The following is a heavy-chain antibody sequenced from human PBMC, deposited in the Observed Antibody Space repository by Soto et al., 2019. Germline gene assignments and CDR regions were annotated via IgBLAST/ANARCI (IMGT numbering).Heavy chain of an antibody. V-gene: IGHV4-61*08. CDR2: IYYSGST. CDR3: ARLRIYYDSSRGPVYAFDM. D-gene: IGHD3-22*01. Sequence: PSETLSLTCTVSGGSASSGDYYWSWIRQPPGKGLEWIGYIYYSGSTNYNPSLKSRVTISVDTSKNQFSLKLSSVTAAGTAVYYCARLRIYYDSSRGPVYAFDMWGQGTMVTVSS. CDR1: GGSASSGDYY. J-gene: IGHJ3*02.